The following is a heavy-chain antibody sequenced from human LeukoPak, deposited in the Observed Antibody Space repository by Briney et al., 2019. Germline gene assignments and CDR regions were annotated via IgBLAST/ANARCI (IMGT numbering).Heavy chain of an antibody. CDR3: AKDHAEYSGSYYFDS. V-gene: IGHV3-30*02. CDR2: TRYDGSTK. D-gene: IGHD6-19*01. CDR1: GFTFSNYD. J-gene: IGHJ4*02. Sequence: GGSLRLSCAASGFTFSNYDMHWVRQAPGKGLEWVAFTRYDGSTKDYADSVKGRFTISRDNSKNTLYLQMNSLRAEDTVVYYCAKDHAEYSGSYYFDSWGQGTLVTVSS.